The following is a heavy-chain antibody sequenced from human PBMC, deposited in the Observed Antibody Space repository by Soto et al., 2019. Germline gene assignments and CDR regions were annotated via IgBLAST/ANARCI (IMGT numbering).Heavy chain of an antibody. CDR2: INHSGST. D-gene: IGHD2-2*02. J-gene: IGHJ6*02. Sequence: SETLSLTCAVYGGSFSGYYWSWIRQPPGKGLEWIGEINHSGSTNYNPSLKSRVTISVDTSKNQFSLKLSSVTAADTAVYYCARDRHCSSTGCFTLDVWGQGTTVTVS. CDR3: ARDRHCSSTGCFTLDV. V-gene: IGHV4-34*01. CDR1: GGSFSGYY.